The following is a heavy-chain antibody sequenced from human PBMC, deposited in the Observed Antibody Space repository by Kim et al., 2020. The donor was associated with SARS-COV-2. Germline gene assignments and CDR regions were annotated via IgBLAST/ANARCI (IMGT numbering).Heavy chain of an antibody. D-gene: IGHD3-22*01. CDR1: GGSFSGYY. Sequence: SETLSLTCAVYGGSFSGYYWSWIRQPPGKGLEWIGEINHSGSTNYNPSLKSRVTISVDTSKNQFSLKLSSVTAADTAVYYCAGSYDSSGYTRYYFDYWG. J-gene: IGHJ4*01. V-gene: IGHV4-34*01. CDR2: INHSGST. CDR3: AGSYDSSGYTRYYFDY.